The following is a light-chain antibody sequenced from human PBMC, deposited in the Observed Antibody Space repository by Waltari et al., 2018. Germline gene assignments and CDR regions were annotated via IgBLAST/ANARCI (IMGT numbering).Light chain of an antibody. J-gene: IGKJ1*01. CDR2: GAS. CDR3: QQYDNWPPWT. CDR1: QSVSTN. V-gene: IGKV3-15*01. Sequence: EVVMTQSPATLSVSLGKRATLSCRARQSVSTNVAWYQQKPGQAPRLLIYGASTRATDIPASFSGNGSGTEFSLTSSSLQSECFAVYFCQQYDNWPPWTFGQGTKVEIK.